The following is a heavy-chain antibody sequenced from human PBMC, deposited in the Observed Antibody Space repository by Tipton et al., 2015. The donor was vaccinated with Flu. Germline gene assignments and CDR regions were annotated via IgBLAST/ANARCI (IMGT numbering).Heavy chain of an antibody. CDR1: GYSISSGFY. J-gene: IGHJ4*02. Sequence: TLSLTCTVSGYSISSGFYWGWIRQPPGKGPEWIGSIFHSGTTYYDLSLQSRVTISLDTSKNQFSLKMKSVTVADTAVYYCTRQVEAATRSSSWGQGTLVTVSS. V-gene: IGHV4-38-2*02. CDR3: TRQVEAATRSSS. CDR2: IFHSGTT. D-gene: IGHD2-15*01.